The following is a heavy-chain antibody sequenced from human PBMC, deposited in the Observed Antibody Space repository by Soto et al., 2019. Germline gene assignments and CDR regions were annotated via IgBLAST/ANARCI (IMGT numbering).Heavy chain of an antibody. Sequence: SETLSLTCTVSGGSISGDYWSWIRQPPGKGLEWIGYMYNTGSTVYNPSFKSRVTISVDTSKNQFSLKLNSVTAADTAVYYCARDLWGSCGTACYPLDVWGQGTTVT. CDR2: MYNTGST. D-gene: IGHD2-21*02. J-gene: IGHJ6*02. V-gene: IGHV4-59*01. CDR3: ARDLWGSCGTACYPLDV. CDR1: GGSISGDY.